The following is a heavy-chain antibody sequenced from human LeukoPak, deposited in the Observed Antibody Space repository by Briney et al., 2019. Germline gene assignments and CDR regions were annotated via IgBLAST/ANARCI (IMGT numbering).Heavy chain of an antibody. J-gene: IGHJ4*02. Sequence: SVKVSCKASGGTFSSYAISWVRQAPGQGLEWMGGIIPMFDTANYAQKFQDRVTINADKSTSTAYMQLSSLRSEDTAVYYCASRSPYTGYDLYDYWGQGTLVTVSS. CDR1: GGTFSSYA. D-gene: IGHD5-12*01. CDR3: ASRSPYTGYDLYDY. CDR2: IIPMFDTA. V-gene: IGHV1-69*06.